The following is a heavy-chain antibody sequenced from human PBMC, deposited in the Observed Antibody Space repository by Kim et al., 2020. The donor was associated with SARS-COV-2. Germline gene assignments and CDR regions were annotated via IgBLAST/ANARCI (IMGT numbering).Heavy chain of an antibody. CDR1: GGSISSGSYY. CDR2: IYTSGST. CDR3: ARGAGSSWYRPFDP. V-gene: IGHV4-61*02. D-gene: IGHD6-13*01. Sequence: SETLSLTCTVSGGSISSGSYYWSWIRQPAGKGLEWIGRIYTSGSTNYNPSLKSRVTISVDTSKNQFSLKLSSVTAADTAVYYCARGAGSSWYRPFDPWGQGTLVTVSS. J-gene: IGHJ5*02.